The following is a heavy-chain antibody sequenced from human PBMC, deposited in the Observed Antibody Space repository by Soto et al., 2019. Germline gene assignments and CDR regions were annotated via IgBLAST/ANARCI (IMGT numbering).Heavy chain of an antibody. V-gene: IGHV3-23*01. Sequence: GGSLRLSCAASGFTFSSYAMSWVRQAPGKGLEWVSAISGSGGSTYYADSVKGRFTISRDNSKNTLYLQVNSLRAEDTAVYYCAVARVVVPAARGYWGQGTLVTVSS. CDR3: AVARVVVPAARGY. CDR1: GFTFSSYA. J-gene: IGHJ4*02. CDR2: ISGSGGST. D-gene: IGHD2-2*01.